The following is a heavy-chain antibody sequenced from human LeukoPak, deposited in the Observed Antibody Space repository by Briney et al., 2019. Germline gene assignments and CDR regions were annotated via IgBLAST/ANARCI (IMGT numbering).Heavy chain of an antibody. Sequence: VASVKVSCKASGGTFSSYAISWVRQAPGQGLEWMGRIIAILGIANYAQKFQGRVTITADKSTSTASMELSSLRSEDTAVYYCAASGYDRGYWGQGTLVTVSS. CDR3: AASGYDRGY. CDR1: GGTFSSYA. V-gene: IGHV1-69*04. CDR2: IIAILGIA. J-gene: IGHJ4*02. D-gene: IGHD5-12*01.